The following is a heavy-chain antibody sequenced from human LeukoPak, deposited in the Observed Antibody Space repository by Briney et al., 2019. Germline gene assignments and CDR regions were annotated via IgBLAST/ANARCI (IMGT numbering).Heavy chain of an antibody. J-gene: IGHJ5*02. V-gene: IGHV3-23*01. CDR3: AKDTVAVAALFDP. CDR1: GFTFRAYA. D-gene: IGHD6-19*01. CDR2: ISGSGGST. Sequence: PGGSLRLSCAASGFTFRAYAMSWVRQAPGKGLEWVSAISGSGGSTYYADSVKGRFTISRDNSKSTLHLQMNSLRAEDTAVYYCAKDTVAVAALFDPWGQGTLVTVSS.